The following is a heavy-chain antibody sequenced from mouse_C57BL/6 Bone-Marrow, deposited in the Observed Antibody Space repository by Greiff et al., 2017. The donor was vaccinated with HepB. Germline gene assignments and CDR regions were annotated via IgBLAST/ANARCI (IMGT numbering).Heavy chain of an antibody. CDR2: INPYNGGT. CDR1: GYTFTDYY. CDR3: ARLSLYYGYAMDY. Sequence: EVQLQQSGPVLVKPGASVKMSCKASGYTFTDYYMNWVKQSHGKSLEWIGVINPYNGGTSYNQKFKGKATLTVDKSSSTAYMELNSLTSEDSAVYYCARLSLYYGYAMDYWGQGTSVTVSS. V-gene: IGHV1-19*01. D-gene: IGHD2-1*01. J-gene: IGHJ4*01.